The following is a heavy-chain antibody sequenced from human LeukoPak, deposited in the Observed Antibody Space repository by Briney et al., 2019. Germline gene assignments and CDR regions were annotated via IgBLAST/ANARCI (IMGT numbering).Heavy chain of an antibody. V-gene: IGHV4-39*01. CDR1: GGSISSSSYY. J-gene: IGHJ4*02. Sequence: PSETLSLTCTVSGGSISSSSYYWGWIRQPSGKGLEWIGSIYYSGSTYYNPSLKSRVTMSVDTSKNQFSLKLSSVTAADTAVYYCARGTKNNDYAVWGKGTLVTVSS. CDR3: ARGTKNNDYAV. D-gene: IGHD4-17*01. CDR2: IYYSGST.